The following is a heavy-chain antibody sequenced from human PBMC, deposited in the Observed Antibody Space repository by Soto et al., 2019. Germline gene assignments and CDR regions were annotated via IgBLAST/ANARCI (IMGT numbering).Heavy chain of an antibody. V-gene: IGHV3-48*01. D-gene: IGHD3-9*01. CDR2: ISSSSSTI. CDR3: ARGSTPYDILTGYYVNFDY. J-gene: IGHJ4*02. Sequence: GGSLRLSCTSSGFTFSSYTLNWVRQAPGKGLEWVSYISSSSSTIFDADSVKGRFTISRDNAKNSLYLQMNSLRAEDTAVYYCARGSTPYDILTGYYVNFDYWGQGTLVPVSS. CDR1: GFTFSSYT.